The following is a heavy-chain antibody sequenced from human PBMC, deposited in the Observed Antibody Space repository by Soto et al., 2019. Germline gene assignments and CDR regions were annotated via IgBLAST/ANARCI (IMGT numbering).Heavy chain of an antibody. Sequence: SETISLTCTVSEGPISGYYWRCIRRPPGKGLEWIGCIYSNGATNYNPSLKSRVTISVDTSKNQFSLKLTSVTAADTAVYYCARDKITGLFDYWGQGTLVTVSS. CDR1: EGPISGYY. D-gene: IGHD2-8*02. J-gene: IGHJ4*02. CDR3: ARDKITGLFDY. V-gene: IGHV4-59*12. CDR2: IYSNGAT.